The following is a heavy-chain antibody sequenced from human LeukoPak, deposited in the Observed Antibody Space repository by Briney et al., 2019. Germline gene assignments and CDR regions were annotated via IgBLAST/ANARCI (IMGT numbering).Heavy chain of an antibody. Sequence: GGSLRLSCAASGFTFSSYAMHWVRQAPGKGLEWVAVISYDGSNKYYADSVKGRFTISRDNSKNTLCLQMNSLRAEDTAVYYCARDVNYGDYAFDYWGQGTLVTVSS. CDR3: ARDVNYGDYAFDY. D-gene: IGHD4-17*01. CDR2: ISYDGSNK. V-gene: IGHV3-30-3*01. J-gene: IGHJ4*02. CDR1: GFTFSSYA.